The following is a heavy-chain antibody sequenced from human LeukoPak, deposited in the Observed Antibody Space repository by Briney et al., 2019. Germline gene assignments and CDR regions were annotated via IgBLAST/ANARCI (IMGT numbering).Heavy chain of an antibody. V-gene: IGHV3-53*01. J-gene: IGHJ3*02. CDR2: IYNDGSA. D-gene: IGHD1-14*01. CDR1: DIIVMSNY. Sequence: GGSLRLFCAASDIIVMSNYMTWDRQAPGKGLEWVSVIYNDGSAYYADSVRGRFTISRDTSKNTVYLQMNSLRAEDTAVYYCAIRGGPGSLDAFDIWGQGTMVTVSS. CDR3: AIRGGPGSLDAFDI.